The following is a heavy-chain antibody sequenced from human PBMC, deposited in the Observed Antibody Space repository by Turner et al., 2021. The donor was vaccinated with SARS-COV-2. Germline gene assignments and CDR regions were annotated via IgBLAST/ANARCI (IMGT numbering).Heavy chain of an antibody. J-gene: IGHJ4*02. CDR3: ARRGRASRFSFDY. CDR2: IHYIGTT. CDR1: GGSVSSSDHY. Sequence: QLQLQESGPGLVKPSETLSLTCTVSGGSVSSSDHYWDWIRQPPGKGIDWIGSIHYIGTTYYNPSLKSRVTISVDTSKNQFSLNLTSVTAADTAVYFCARRGRASRFSFDYWGQGRLLTVSS. D-gene: IGHD1-26*01. V-gene: IGHV4-39*01.